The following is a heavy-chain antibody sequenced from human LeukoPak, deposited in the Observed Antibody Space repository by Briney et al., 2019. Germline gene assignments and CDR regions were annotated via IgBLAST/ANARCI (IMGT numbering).Heavy chain of an antibody. CDR2: ISGSGGST. CDR1: GFTFSSYA. D-gene: IGHD3-22*01. J-gene: IGHJ4*02. V-gene: IGHV3-23*01. Sequence: PGGSLRLSCAASGFTFSSYAMSWVRQAPGKGLEWVSAISGSGGSTYYADSVKGRFTISRDNSKNTLYLQMNSLRAEDTAVYYCAKDRYYYDSSGYSPFDYWGQGTLVTVPS. CDR3: AKDRYYYDSSGYSPFDY.